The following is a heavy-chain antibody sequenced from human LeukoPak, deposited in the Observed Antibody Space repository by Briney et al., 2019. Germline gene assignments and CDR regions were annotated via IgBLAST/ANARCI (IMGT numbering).Heavy chain of an antibody. Sequence: TSETLSLTCAVYGGSFRGYYWTWIRQTPEKGLEWIGEMNPSGSTNYNPSLKSRVTISVDTSKNQFSLELSSVTAADTAVYYCARGRQDVTMIVVVMTAVSYYLDVWGKGTTVTVS. J-gene: IGHJ6*03. V-gene: IGHV4-34*01. CDR1: GGSFRGYY. CDR3: ARGRQDVTMIVVVMTAVSYYLDV. CDR2: MNPSGST. D-gene: IGHD3-22*01.